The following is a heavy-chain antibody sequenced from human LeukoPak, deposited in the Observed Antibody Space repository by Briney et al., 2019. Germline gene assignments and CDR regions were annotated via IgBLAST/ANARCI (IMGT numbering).Heavy chain of an antibody. J-gene: IGHJ6*02. CDR3: ARGCSSTSRYPHYYYYYGMDV. Sequence: PGGSLRLSCAASGFTFSSYWMHWVRQAPGKGLVWVSRINSDGSSTSYADSVKGRFTISRDNAKNTLYLQMNSLRAEDTAVYYCARGCSSTSRYPHYYYYYGMDVWGQGTTVTVSS. CDR1: GFTFSSYW. V-gene: IGHV3-74*01. CDR2: INSDGSST. D-gene: IGHD2-2*01.